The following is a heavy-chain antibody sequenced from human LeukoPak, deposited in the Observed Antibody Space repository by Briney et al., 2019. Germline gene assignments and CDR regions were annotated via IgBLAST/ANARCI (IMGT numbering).Heavy chain of an antibody. D-gene: IGHD1-7*01. Sequence: PSETLSLTCTVSGGSIKSYYWNWIRQPAGKGLEWIGRICSTGITNYNPSLKSRVTMSVDSSKNQFSLKLRSVTAADTAVYHCARDRDWNYWFDPWGRGIPVLVSS. CDR3: ARDRDWNYWFDP. V-gene: IGHV4-4*07. CDR2: ICSTGIT. J-gene: IGHJ5*02. CDR1: GGSIKSYY.